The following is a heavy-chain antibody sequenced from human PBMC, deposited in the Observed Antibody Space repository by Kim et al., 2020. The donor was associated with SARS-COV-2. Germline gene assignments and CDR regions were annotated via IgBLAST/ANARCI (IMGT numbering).Heavy chain of an antibody. J-gene: IGHJ4*02. CDR3: ARGQDRDFDY. Sequence: STNCNPSLKSRVTISVDTSKSQFSLKLSSVTAADTAVYYCARGQDRDFDYWGQGTLVTVSS. CDR2: ST. V-gene: IGHV4-34*01. D-gene: IGHD2-15*01.